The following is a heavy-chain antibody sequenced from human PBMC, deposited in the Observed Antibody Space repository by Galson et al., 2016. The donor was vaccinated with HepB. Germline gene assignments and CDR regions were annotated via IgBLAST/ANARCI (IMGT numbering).Heavy chain of an antibody. CDR1: GYTFNKYA. CDR3: ASRRDVAGRDP. CDR2: IDPGSGNT. Sequence: SVKVSCKASGYTFNKYAMHWVRQAPGQRLEWMGWIDPGSGNTRYSQKLEDRVTLSTDTSANTTYLALSSLSSEDTAVYDCASRRDVAGRDPWGQGILVTVSS. D-gene: IGHD6-6*01. J-gene: IGHJ5*02. V-gene: IGHV1-3*01.